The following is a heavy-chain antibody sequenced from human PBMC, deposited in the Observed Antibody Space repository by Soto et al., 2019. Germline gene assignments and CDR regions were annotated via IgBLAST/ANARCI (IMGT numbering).Heavy chain of an antibody. J-gene: IGHJ6*02. D-gene: IGHD2-21*02. V-gene: IGHV3-53*01. CDR2: IYSAGNT. CDR3: ARFLKVTHKVFDMDV. Sequence: PGGSLRLSCVVSEFTVSSYYMSWVRQAPGKGLEWVSIIYSAGNTYYADSVKGRFTISRDNSKNMLYLEMSSLRAEDTGVYYCARFLKVTHKVFDMDVWAKGPRSPSP. CDR1: EFTVSSYY.